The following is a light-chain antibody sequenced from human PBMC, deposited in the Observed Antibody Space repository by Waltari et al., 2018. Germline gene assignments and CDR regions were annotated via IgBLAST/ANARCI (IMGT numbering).Light chain of an antibody. CDR1: QGIDNQ. CDR2: FAS. J-gene: IGKJ4*01. V-gene: IGKV1-9*01. Sequence: DIQLTQSPSFLSASVGDRVTITCRARQGIDNQLAWYQQKPGKAPNLLIYFASNLLSGVPSRFGGSGSGTEFTLTISSLQPEDVATYFCQQLNTYPLTFGGGTKVEIK. CDR3: QQLNTYPLT.